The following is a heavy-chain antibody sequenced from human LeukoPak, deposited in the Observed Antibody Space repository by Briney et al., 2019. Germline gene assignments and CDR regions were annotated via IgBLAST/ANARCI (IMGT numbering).Heavy chain of an antibody. CDR1: GSSFASSW. J-gene: IGHJ5*02. D-gene: IGHD2-15*01. CDR2: IFPADSNT. CDR3: ARLSGGSP. Sequence: NHGESLKISCQASGSSFASSWIGWVRQMPGKGLEWMGTIFPADSNTRYSPSFQGQVTISVDKSNNTAYLQWSSLKASDTAIYYCARLSGGSPWGQGTLVTVSS. V-gene: IGHV5-51*01.